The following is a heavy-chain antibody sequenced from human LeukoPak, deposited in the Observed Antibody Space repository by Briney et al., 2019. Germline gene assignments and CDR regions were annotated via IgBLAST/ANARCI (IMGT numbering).Heavy chain of an antibody. Sequence: PSETLSLTCTVSGGSISSSYCSWIRQPAGKGLEWIGRIYTTGSTDSTDFNPSLKSRVTMSVDTSKNQFSLKLGFVTAADTAVYYCAGFGAGSYYWGQGTLVTVSS. CDR2: IYTTGSTDST. J-gene: IGHJ4*02. CDR1: GGSISSSY. V-gene: IGHV4-4*07. D-gene: IGHD3-10*01. CDR3: AGFGAGSYY.